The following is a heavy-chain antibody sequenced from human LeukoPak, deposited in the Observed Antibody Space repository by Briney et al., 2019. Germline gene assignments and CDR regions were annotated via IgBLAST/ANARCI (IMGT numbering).Heavy chain of an antibody. CDR3: AGVAGKTY. D-gene: IGHD6-19*01. Sequence: GGSLRLSCAASGFTFSSYAMHWVRQAPGKGLEWVAVISYDGSNKYYADSVKGRFTISRDNAKNSLYLQMNSLRAEDTAVYYCAGVAGKTYWGQGTLVTVSS. J-gene: IGHJ4*02. CDR1: GFTFSSYA. V-gene: IGHV3-30-3*01. CDR2: ISYDGSNK.